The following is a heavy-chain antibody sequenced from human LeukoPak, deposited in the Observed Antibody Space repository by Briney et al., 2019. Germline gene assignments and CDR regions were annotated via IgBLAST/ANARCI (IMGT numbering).Heavy chain of an antibody. Sequence: NWVRQHPGKGLEWIGYIYYSGSTYYNPSLKSRVTISVDTSKNQFSLKLSSVTAADTAVYYCARSEPYYDFWSGYSYYYGMDVWGQGTTVTVSS. V-gene: IGHV4-31*02. CDR3: ARSEPYYDFWSGYSYYYGMDV. CDR2: IYYSGST. J-gene: IGHJ6*02. D-gene: IGHD3-3*01.